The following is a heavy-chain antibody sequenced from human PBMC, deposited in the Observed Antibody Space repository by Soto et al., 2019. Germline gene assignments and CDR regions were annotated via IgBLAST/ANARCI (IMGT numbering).Heavy chain of an antibody. CDR1: GGSISSSSYY. Sequence: SETLSLTCTVSGGSISSSSYYWGWIRQPPGKGLEWIGSIYYSGSTYYNPSLKSRVTISVDTSKNQFSLKLSSVTAADTAVYYCAAVAGTGSVYYYGMDVWGQGTTVTVSS. V-gene: IGHV4-39*01. D-gene: IGHD6-19*01. CDR3: AAVAGTGSVYYYGMDV. J-gene: IGHJ6*02. CDR2: IYYSGST.